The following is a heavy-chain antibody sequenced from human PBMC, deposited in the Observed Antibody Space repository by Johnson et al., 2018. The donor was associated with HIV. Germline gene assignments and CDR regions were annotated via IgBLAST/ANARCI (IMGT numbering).Heavy chain of an antibody. Sequence: QVQLVESGGGLVKPGGSLRLSCAASGFTFNYAWMTWVRQAPGKGLEWVAVISYDGSNKYYADSVKGRFTISRDNSKNTLYLQMNILRAEDTAVYYCARGGSGGAVDIWGQGTMVTVSS. J-gene: IGHJ3*02. V-gene: IGHV3-30*03. CDR3: ARGGSGGAVDI. CDR2: ISYDGSNK. CDR1: GFTFNYAW. D-gene: IGHD2-15*01.